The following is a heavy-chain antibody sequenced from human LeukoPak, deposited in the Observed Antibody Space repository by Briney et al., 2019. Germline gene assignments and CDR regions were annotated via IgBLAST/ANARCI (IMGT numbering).Heavy chain of an antibody. CDR1: GFTFSSYG. CDR2: ISGTGGFT. Sequence: PGGSLRLSCAASGFTFSSYGMGWVRQAPGKGLEWVSGISGTGGFTYQADAVKGRFNISRDNSKNTLFLEMESLKVDDTAIYYCAKGVRRWLQSGGVKFYYYMDVWGKGTTVTISS. V-gene: IGHV3-23*01. D-gene: IGHD5-24*01. CDR3: AKGVRRWLQSGGVKFYYYMDV. J-gene: IGHJ6*03.